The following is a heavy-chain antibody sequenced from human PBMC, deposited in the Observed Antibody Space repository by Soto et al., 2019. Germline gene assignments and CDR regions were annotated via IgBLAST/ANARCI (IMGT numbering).Heavy chain of an antibody. V-gene: IGHV3-15*01. Sequence: GGSLRLSCAASGFTFSNAWMSWVRQAPGKGLEWVGRIKSKTDGGTTDYAAPVKGRFTISRDDSKNTLYLQMNSLKTEDTAVYYCTTGDVVVPAATTYYYYGMDVWGQGTTVTVSS. D-gene: IGHD2-2*01. CDR2: IKSKTDGGTT. J-gene: IGHJ6*02. CDR1: GFTFSNAW. CDR3: TTGDVVVPAATTYYYYGMDV.